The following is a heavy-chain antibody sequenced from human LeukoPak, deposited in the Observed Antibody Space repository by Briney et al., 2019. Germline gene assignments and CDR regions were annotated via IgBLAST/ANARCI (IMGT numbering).Heavy chain of an antibody. V-gene: IGHV4-31*03. CDR3: ARDLGGGNYETLLY. D-gene: IGHD4-23*01. CDR2: IHYSGST. CDR1: GVSISSGGYY. Sequence: SQTLSLTCTVSGVSISSGGYYWSWIRQHPGKGLEWIGYIHYSGSTYYSPSLKSRVTISVDTSKNQFSLKLNSVTAADTAVYYCARDLGGGNYETLLYWGQGTLVTVSS. J-gene: IGHJ4*02.